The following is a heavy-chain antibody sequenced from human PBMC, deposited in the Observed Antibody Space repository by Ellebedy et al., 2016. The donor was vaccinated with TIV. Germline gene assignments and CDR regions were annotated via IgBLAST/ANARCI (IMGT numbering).Heavy chain of an antibody. CDR3: ARDRGDYSISGP. J-gene: IGHJ5*02. D-gene: IGHD4-11*01. CDR1: GFTFGRCR. CDR2: IKSDGSST. V-gene: IGHV3-74*01. Sequence: GESLKISCVASGFTFGRCRMHWVRQAPGNKLVWVSRIKSDGSSTTYADSVKGRFTTSRDNARNTLYLQMNSLRGEDTAVYFCARDRGDYSISGPWGQGTLVTVSS.